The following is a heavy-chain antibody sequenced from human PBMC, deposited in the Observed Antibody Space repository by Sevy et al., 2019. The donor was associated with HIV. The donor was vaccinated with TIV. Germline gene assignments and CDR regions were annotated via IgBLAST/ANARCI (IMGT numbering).Heavy chain of an antibody. CDR2: IYTSGST. CDR3: AGRLERFGEVLLEY. J-gene: IGHJ4*02. D-gene: IGHD3-10*01. V-gene: IGHV4-4*07. CDR1: GGSISSYY. Sequence: SETLSLTCTVSGGSISSYYWSWIRQPAGKGLEWIGRIYTSGSTNYNPSLKSRVTMSVDTSKNQFSLRLSSVTAAGTAVYVRAGRLERFGEVLLEYWGQGTLVTVSS.